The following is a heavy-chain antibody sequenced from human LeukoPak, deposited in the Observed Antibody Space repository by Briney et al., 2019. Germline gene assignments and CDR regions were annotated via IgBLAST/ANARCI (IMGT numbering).Heavy chain of an antibody. J-gene: IGHJ4*02. CDR1: GFTLSSYW. V-gene: IGHV3-7*01. CDR3: ARDWAGSCRLDY. CDR2: IKQDGSEK. Sequence: PGGSLRLSCAASGFTLSSYWMSWVRQAPGKGLEWVANIKQDGSEKYYVDSVKGRFTISRDNAKNSLYLQMNSLRAEDTAVYYCARDWAGSCRLDYWGQGTLVTVSS. D-gene: IGHD1-26*01.